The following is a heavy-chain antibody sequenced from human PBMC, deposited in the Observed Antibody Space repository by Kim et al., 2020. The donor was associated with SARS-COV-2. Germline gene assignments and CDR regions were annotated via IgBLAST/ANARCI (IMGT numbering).Heavy chain of an antibody. V-gene: IGHV4-59*01. D-gene: IGHD1-26*01. CDR3: ARANGGSDDRVDY. Sequence: YHPSRKSRVTISVDTSKNQFSLKLSSVTAADTAVYYCARANGGSDDRVDYWGQGTLVTVSS. J-gene: IGHJ4*02.